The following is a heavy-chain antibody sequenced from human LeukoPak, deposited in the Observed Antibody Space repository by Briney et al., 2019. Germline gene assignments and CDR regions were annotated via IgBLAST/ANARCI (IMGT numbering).Heavy chain of an antibody. CDR1: GGSFSGYY. Sequence: SETLSLTCAVYGGSFSGYYWSWIRQPPGKGLEWMGEINHSGSTNYNPSLKSRVTISVDTSKNQFSLKLSSVTAADTAVYYCARGRGRLDRYYYYYYMDVWGKGTTVTVSS. D-gene: IGHD1-1*01. CDR2: INHSGST. CDR3: ARGRGRLDRYYYYYYMDV. J-gene: IGHJ6*03. V-gene: IGHV4-34*01.